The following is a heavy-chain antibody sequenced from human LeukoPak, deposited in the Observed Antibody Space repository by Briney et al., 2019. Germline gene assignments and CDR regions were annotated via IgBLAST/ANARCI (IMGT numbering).Heavy chain of an antibody. CDR1: GFTFSNAW. CDR3: TTDRLSAPALRYYYYYMDV. J-gene: IGHJ6*03. D-gene: IGHD4/OR15-4a*01. Sequence: AGGPRSLSCAASGFTFSNAWMSWVRQAPGKGREWVGRIKSKTDGGTTDYAAPVKGRFTISRDDSKNTLYLQMNSLKTEDTAVYYCTTDRLSAPALRYYYYYMDVWGKGTTVTVSS. V-gene: IGHV3-15*01. CDR2: IKSKTDGGTT.